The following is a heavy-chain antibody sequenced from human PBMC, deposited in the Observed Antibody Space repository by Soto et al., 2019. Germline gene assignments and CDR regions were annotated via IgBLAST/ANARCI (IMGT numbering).Heavy chain of an antibody. CDR3: AKDLEAFSAIFGGLPQATHLFDY. D-gene: IGHD3-3*01. J-gene: IGHJ4*02. CDR2: ISGSGGST. V-gene: IGHV3-23*01. CDR1: GFTFSSYA. Sequence: GGSLRLSCAASGFTFSSYAMSWVRQAPGKGLEWVSAISGSGGSTYYADSVKGRFTISRDNSKNTLYLQMNSLRAEDTAVYYCAKDLEAFSAIFGGLPQATHLFDYWGQGTLVTVSS.